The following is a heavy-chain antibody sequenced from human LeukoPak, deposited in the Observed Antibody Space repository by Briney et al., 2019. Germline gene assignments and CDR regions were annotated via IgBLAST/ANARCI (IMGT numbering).Heavy chain of an antibody. CDR1: GYTFTGYY. Sequence: ASVKVSCKASGYTFTGYYMHWVRQAPGQGLEWMGWINPNSGGTNYAQKFQGRVTMTRDTSISTAYMELSRLRSDDTAVYYCATDCSSTSSYLFDPWGQGTLVAVSS. V-gene: IGHV1-2*02. J-gene: IGHJ5*02. CDR2: INPNSGGT. D-gene: IGHD2-2*01. CDR3: ATDCSSTSSYLFDP.